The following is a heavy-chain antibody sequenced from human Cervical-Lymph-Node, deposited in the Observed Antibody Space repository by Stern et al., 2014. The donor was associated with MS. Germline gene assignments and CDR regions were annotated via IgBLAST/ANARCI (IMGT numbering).Heavy chain of an antibody. CDR1: GFTFSSYA. CDR2: ISERGGST. CDR3: AKGGIVVVPAAMNYYYGMDV. D-gene: IGHD2-2*01. V-gene: IGHV3-23*04. J-gene: IGHJ6*02. Sequence: EVQLVESGGGLVQPGGSLRLSCAASGFTFSSYAMTWVRQAPGKGLEWVSAISERGGSTYYADSVEGRFTISRDNSKNTLYLQMNSLRAEDTAVYYCAKGGIVVVPAAMNYYYGMDVWGQGTTVTVSS.